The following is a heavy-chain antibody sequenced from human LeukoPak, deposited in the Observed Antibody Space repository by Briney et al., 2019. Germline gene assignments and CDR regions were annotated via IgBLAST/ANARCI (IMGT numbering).Heavy chain of an antibody. Sequence: SVKVSCKASGGTFSSYAISWVRQAPGQGLEWMGGIIPIFGTANYAQKLQGRVTITADKSTSTAYMELSSLRSEDTAVYYCARDGPTRTAFDYWGQGTLVTVSS. CDR2: IIPIFGTA. J-gene: IGHJ4*02. V-gene: IGHV1-69*06. CDR3: ARDGPTRTAFDY. CDR1: GGTFSSYA.